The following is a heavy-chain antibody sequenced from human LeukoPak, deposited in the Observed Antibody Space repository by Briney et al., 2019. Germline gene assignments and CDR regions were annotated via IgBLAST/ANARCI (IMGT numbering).Heavy chain of an antibody. CDR1: GGSISSSSYY. V-gene: IGHV4-39*01. D-gene: IGHD2-15*01. CDR2: IYYSGST. J-gene: IGHJ6*02. CDR3: ARQGSRVYYYYGMDV. Sequence: SETLSLTCSVSGGSISSSSYYWGWLRQPPGKGLEWIGSIYYSGSTYYNPSLKSRVTISVDTSKNQFSLKLSSVTAADTAVYYCARQGSRVYYYYGMDVWGQGTTVTVSS.